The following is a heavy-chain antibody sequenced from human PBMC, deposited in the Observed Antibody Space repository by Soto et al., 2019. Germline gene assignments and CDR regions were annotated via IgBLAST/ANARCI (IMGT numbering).Heavy chain of an antibody. CDR2: IQQDGSEK. Sequence: LRRSCAVSGFTVSRFWMGWVRQSPGRGLEWVANIQQDGSEKYYVDSVKGRFTMSKDNVKNSLYLQMNSLGAEDTAVYYCARVRYGGYSYYFDYWGQGALVTVSS. J-gene: IGHJ4*02. CDR3: ARVRYGGYSYYFDY. D-gene: IGHD4-17*01. V-gene: IGHV3-7*03. CDR1: GFTVSRFW.